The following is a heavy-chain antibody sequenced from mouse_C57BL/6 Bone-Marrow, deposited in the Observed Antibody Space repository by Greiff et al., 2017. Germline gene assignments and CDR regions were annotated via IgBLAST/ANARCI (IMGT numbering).Heavy chain of an antibody. CDR2: IYPRSGNP. V-gene: IGHV1-81*01. CDR1: GYTFTSYG. J-gene: IGHJ3*01. CDR3: ARSDYYDYDWFAY. Sequence: QVHVKQSGAELARPGASVKLSCKASGYTFTSYGISWVKQRTGQGLEWIGEIYPRSGNPYYNEKFKGTGTLTADKSSSTAYMELSSLTSEDSAVYFCARSDYYDYDWFAYWGQGTLVTVSA. D-gene: IGHD2-4*01.